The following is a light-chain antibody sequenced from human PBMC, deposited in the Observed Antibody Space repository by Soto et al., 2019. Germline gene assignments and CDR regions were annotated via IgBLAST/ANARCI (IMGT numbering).Light chain of an antibody. CDR1: SSDVGGYNY. V-gene: IGLV2-14*03. Sequence: QSALTQPASVSGSPGQSITISCTGTSSDVGGYNYVSWYQHHPGKATKLIIYDVSNRPSGVSIRFTGSKSDNTASLTISGLQPEDEADYHCSSYTTSNTRQIVFGTGTKVTVL. CDR3: SSYTTSNTRQIV. J-gene: IGLJ1*01. CDR2: DVS.